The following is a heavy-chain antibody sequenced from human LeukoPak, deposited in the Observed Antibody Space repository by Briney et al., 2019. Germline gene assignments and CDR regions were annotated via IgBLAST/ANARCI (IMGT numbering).Heavy chain of an antibody. CDR2: ISAYNGNT. CDR3: AREGIAAAGDY. Sequence: ASVKVSCKASGYTFSSFGISWVPQAPGQGLGWMGCISAYNGNTNYAQKLQGRVTMTTDTSTSTAYMELRSLRSDDTAVYYCAREGIAAAGDYWGQGTLVTVSS. D-gene: IGHD6-13*01. J-gene: IGHJ4*02. CDR1: GYTFSSFG. V-gene: IGHV1-18*01.